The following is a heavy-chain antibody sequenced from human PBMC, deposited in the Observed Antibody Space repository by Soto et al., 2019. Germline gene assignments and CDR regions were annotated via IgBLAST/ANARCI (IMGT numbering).Heavy chain of an antibody. D-gene: IGHD3-10*01. CDR3: ASLWFGESTDAFDI. CDR2: ISYDGSNK. V-gene: IGHV3-30*03. Sequence: QVQLVESGGGVVQPGRSLRPSCAASGFTFSSYGMHWVRQAPGKGLEWVAVISYDGSNKYYADSVKGRFTISRDNSKNQLYLQMNSLRAEDTAVYYCASLWFGESTDAFDIWGQGTMVTVSS. J-gene: IGHJ3*02. CDR1: GFTFSSYG.